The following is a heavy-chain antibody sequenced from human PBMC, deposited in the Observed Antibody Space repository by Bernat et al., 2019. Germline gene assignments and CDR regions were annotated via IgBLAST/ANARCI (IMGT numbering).Heavy chain of an antibody. CDR3: VKPKWGPDAFDI. CDR1: GFTFSNFA. V-gene: IGHV3-23*01. Sequence: EVQLLESGGGLGHPGWSLRLSCAASGFTFSNFAMTWVRQAPGKGLDWVSSISNSGGATYYADSVKGRFTISRDNSKNTLYLQVNSLRAEDTAVYYCVKPKWGPDAFDIWGQGTMVTVSS. D-gene: IGHD1-26*01. J-gene: IGHJ3*02. CDR2: ISNSGGAT.